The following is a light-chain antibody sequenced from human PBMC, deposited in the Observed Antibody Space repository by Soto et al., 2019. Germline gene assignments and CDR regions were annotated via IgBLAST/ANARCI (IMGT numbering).Light chain of an antibody. V-gene: IGLV2-14*01. CDR3: SSYTTSSTQV. Sequence: QSALTQPASVSGSPGQSITISCTGTSSDIGAYRHVSWYQQHPGKAPKLMIYEVSNRPSGVSNRFSGSKSGNTASLTISGLQAEDEADYYCSSYTTSSTQVFGTGTKLTVL. CDR1: SSDIGAYRH. J-gene: IGLJ1*01. CDR2: EVS.